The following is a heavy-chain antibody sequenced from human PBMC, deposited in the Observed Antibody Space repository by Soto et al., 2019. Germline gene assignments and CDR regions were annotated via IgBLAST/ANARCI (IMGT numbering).Heavy chain of an antibody. CDR3: AKDHYYDSSGYYFRPYYFDY. J-gene: IGHJ4*02. D-gene: IGHD3-22*01. CDR1: GFTVDDYA. V-gene: IGHV3-9*01. Sequence: EVQLVESGGGLVQPGRSLRLSCAASGFTVDDYAMHWVRQAPGKGLEWVSGISWNRGSIGYADSVKGRFTISRDNAKNSLYLQMNSLRAEDTALYYCAKDHYYDSSGYYFRPYYFDYWGQGTLVTVSS. CDR2: ISWNRGSI.